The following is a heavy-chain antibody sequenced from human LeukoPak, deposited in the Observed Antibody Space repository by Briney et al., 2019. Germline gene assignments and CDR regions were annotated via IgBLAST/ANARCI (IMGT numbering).Heavy chain of an antibody. D-gene: IGHD3-10*01. V-gene: IGHV3-48*03. CDR2: ISSSGSTI. CDR1: GFTFSSYE. Sequence: GGSLRLSCAAFGFTFSSYEMNWVRQAPGKGQEWVSYISSSGSTIYYADSVKGRFTISRDNVENSLYLQMNSLRAEDTAVYYCARDLYGSGRFFDYWGQGTLVTVSS. J-gene: IGHJ4*02. CDR3: ARDLYGSGRFFDY.